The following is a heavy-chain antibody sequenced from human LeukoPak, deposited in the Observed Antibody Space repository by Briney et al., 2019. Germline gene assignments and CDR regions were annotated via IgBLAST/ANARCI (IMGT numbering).Heavy chain of an antibody. CDR2: ISYDGSNK. D-gene: IGHD3-10*01. J-gene: IGHJ3*02. CDR3: ASWVDPRGAFDI. V-gene: IGHV3-30*03. Sequence: PGGSLRLSCAASGFTFSSYGMHWVRQAPGKGLEWVAVISYDGSNKYYADSVKGRFTISRDNAKNSLYLQMNSLRAEDTAVYYCASWVDPRGAFDIWGQGTMVTVSS. CDR1: GFTFSSYG.